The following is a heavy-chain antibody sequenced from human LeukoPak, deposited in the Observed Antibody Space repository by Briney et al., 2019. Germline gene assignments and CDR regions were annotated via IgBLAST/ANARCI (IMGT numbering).Heavy chain of an antibody. D-gene: IGHD5-18*01. V-gene: IGHV4-31*03. CDR2: IYYSGST. J-gene: IGHJ3*02. CDR1: GGSISSGGYY. CDR3: ARDGRGYSCGLNI. Sequence: SETLSLTCTVSGGSISSGGYYWSWIRQHPGKGLEWIGYIYYSGSTYYNPSLKSRVTISVDTSKNQFSLKLSSVTAADTAVYYCARDGRGYSCGLNIWGQGTMVTVSS.